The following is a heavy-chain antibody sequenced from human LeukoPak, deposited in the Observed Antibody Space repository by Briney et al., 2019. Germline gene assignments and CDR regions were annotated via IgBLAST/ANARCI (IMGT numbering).Heavy chain of an antibody. D-gene: IGHD2-2*01. CDR1: GFTFSSCA. CDR3: AKCGTTCYANAFYI. CDR2: ISRSGGDT. Sequence: PGGSLRLSCAASGFTFSSCAMTWVRQAPGKGLEWVSAISRSGGDTEYADSVKGRFTISRDNSKNTPYMQMNSLRAEDAAVYYCAKCGTTCYANAFYIWGQGTMVTVSS. J-gene: IGHJ3*02. V-gene: IGHV3-23*01.